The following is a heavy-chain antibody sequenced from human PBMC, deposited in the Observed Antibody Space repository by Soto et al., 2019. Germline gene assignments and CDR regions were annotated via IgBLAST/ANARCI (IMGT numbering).Heavy chain of an antibody. CDR3: ASTYSSSWYWFDP. Sequence: QVTVKESGPVLVKPTETLTLTCTVSGFSLSNAGLGVSWISQPPGKALEWLAHIFSNDEKSYSTSLKSRHTISKDTSKSQVVLIMTNMDPVDTATYYCASTYSSSWYWFDPWGQGTLVTVSS. D-gene: IGHD6-13*01. CDR1: GFSLSNAGLG. CDR2: IFSNDEK. V-gene: IGHV2-26*04. J-gene: IGHJ5*02.